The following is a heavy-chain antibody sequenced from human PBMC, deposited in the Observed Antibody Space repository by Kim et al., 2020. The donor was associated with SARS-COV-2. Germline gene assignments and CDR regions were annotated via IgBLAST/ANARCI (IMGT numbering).Heavy chain of an antibody. D-gene: IGHD2-15*01. V-gene: IGHV3-30-3*01. CDR2: ISYDGSNK. Sequence: GGSLRLSCAASGFTFSSYAMHWVRQAPGKGLEWVAVISYDGSNKYYADSVKGRFTISRDNSKNTLYLQMNSLRAEDTAVYYCARVQQGGPPRRYWYFDLWGRGTLVTVSS. CDR3: ARVQQGGPPRRYWYFDL. J-gene: IGHJ2*01. CDR1: GFTFSSYA.